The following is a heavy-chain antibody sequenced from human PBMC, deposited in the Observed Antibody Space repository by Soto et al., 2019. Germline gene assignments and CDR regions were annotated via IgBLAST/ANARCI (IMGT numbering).Heavy chain of an antibody. J-gene: IGHJ4*02. CDR2: INPNSGGT. Sequence: ASVKVSCKASGYTFTGYYIDWVRQAPGQGLEWMGWINPNSGGTNYAQKFQGRVTMTRDTSIRTAYMELSRLRSDDTAVYYCARKARYCSGGSCYSYFDYWGQGTLVTVSS. CDR3: ARKARYCSGGSCYSYFDY. D-gene: IGHD2-15*01. V-gene: IGHV1-2*02. CDR1: GYTFTGYY.